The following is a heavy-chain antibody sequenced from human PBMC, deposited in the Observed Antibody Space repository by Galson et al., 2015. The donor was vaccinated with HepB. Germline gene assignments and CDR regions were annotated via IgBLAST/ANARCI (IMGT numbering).Heavy chain of an antibody. Sequence: SVKVSCKASGGTFSSYAISWVRQAPGQGLEWMGRIIPILGIANYAQKFQGRVTITADKSTSTAYMELSSLRSEDTAVYYCARDLCGDYGGGCFDYWGQGTLVTVSS. J-gene: IGHJ4*02. CDR2: IIPILGIA. CDR1: GGTFSSYA. V-gene: IGHV1-69*04. CDR3: ARDLCGDYGGGCFDY. D-gene: IGHD4-17*01.